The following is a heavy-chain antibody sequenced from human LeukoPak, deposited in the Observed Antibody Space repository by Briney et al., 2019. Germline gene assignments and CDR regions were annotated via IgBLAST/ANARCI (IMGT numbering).Heavy chain of an antibody. V-gene: IGHV4-34*01. D-gene: IGHD3-10*01. CDR2: INHSGST. Sequence: PSETLSLTCAVYGGSFSGYYWSWIRQPPGKGLEWIGEINHSGSTNYNPSLKSRVTISVDTSKNQFSLKLTSVTAADTAVYYCARDGCGSGWDYWGQGTLVTVSS. J-gene: IGHJ4*02. CDR1: GGSFSGYY. CDR3: ARDGCGSGWDY.